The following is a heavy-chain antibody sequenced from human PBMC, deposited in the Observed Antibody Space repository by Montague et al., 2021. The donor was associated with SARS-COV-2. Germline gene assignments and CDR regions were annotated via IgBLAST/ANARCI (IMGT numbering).Heavy chain of an antibody. CDR3: ARTRLGAYDILTGYTVNAFDM. J-gene: IGHJ3*02. CDR1: GGSITSYY. V-gene: IGHV4-59*01. Sequence: SETLSLTCTVSGGSITSYYWTWIRQPPGKGLEWVGRIYYSGSTNYNPSLKSRVTISVDTSKNQFSLKLNSVTAADTAVYYCARTRLGAYDILTGYTVNAFDMWGQGTMVTVSS. CDR2: IYYSGST. D-gene: IGHD3-9*01.